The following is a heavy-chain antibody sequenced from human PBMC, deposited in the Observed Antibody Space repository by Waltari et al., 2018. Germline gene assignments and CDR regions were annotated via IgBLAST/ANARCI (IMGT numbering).Heavy chain of an antibody. CDR2: IDWDDDK. Sequence: QVTLRESGPALVKTTQTLTLTCTFSGFSISTSGMCVSWIRQPPGKSLEWLARIDWDDDKYYITYLKTRLTKSKDTSKNPVVLIRTYRDPVDTATYYCARSTVAMTEGYFDYWGQGTLVTVSS. V-gene: IGHV2-70*15. CDR3: ARSTVAMTEGYFDY. J-gene: IGHJ4*02. CDR1: GFSISTSGMC. D-gene: IGHD4-17*01.